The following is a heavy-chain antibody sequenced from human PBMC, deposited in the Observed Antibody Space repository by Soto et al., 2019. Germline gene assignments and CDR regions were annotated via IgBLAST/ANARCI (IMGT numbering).Heavy chain of an antibody. CDR3: ATTTAAGGTEPRGGYYYGMDV. CDR2: INPNSGGT. V-gene: IGHV1-2*04. CDR1: GYTFTGYY. J-gene: IGHJ6*02. Sequence: ASVKVSCKASGYTFTGYYMHWVRQAPGQGLEWMGWINPNSGGTNYAQKFQGWVTMTRDTSISTAYMELSRLRSDDTAVYYCATTTAAGGTEPRGGYYYGMDVWGQGTTVTVSS. D-gene: IGHD6-13*01.